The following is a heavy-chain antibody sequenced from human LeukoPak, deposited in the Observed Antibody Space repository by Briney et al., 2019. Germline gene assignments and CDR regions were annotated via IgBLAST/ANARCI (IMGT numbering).Heavy chain of an antibody. D-gene: IGHD6-19*01. CDR2: INPSGGST. CDR3: ARESDSGYSSSFNWFDP. J-gene: IGHJ5*02. V-gene: IGHV1-46*01. Sequence: AVKVSCKASGYSFTSYYMHWVRQAPGQGLEGMGIINPSGGSTSYAQKFQCRVTMTRDTSTRTVYVELSSLRSEDTAVYYCARESDSGYSSSFNWFDPWGQGTLVTVSS. CDR1: GYSFTSYY.